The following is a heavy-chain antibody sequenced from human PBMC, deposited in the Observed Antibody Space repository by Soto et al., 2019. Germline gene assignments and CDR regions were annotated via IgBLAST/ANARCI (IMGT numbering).Heavy chain of an antibody. CDR3: ARRSRQKNLTGYFAPVYYMDV. V-gene: IGHV4-59*08. D-gene: IGHD3-9*01. J-gene: IGHJ6*03. CDR2: IYYSGST. CDR1: GGSISSYY. Sequence: SLTCTVSGGSISSYYWSWIRQPPGKGLEWIGYIYYSGSTNYNPSLKSRVTISVDTSKNQFSLKLSSVTAADTAVYYCARRSRQKNLTGYFAPVYYMDVWGKGTTVTVSS.